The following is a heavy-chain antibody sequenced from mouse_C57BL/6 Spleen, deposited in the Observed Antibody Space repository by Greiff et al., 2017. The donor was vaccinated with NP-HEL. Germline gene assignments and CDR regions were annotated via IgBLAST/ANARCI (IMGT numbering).Heavy chain of an antibody. CDR3: ARGGPYGDYAMDY. D-gene: IGHD1-1*02. V-gene: IGHV1-47*01. CDR1: GYTFTTYP. J-gene: IGHJ4*01. Sequence: VKLQESGAELVKPGASVKMSCKASGYTFTTYPIEWMKQNHGKSLEWIGNFHPYNDDTKYNEKFKGKATLTVEKSSSTVYLELSRLTSDDSAVYYCARGGPYGDYAMDYWGQGTSVTVSS. CDR2: FHPYNDDT.